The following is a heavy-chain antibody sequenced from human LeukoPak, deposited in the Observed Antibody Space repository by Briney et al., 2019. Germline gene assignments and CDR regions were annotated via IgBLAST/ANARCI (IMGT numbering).Heavy chain of an antibody. D-gene: IGHD4-17*01. CDR1: GYTFTKYG. V-gene: IGHV1-18*01. CDR2: ISADNGNR. Sequence: GASVKVSCKASGYTFTKYGITWVRQAPGEGLDWMGWISADNGNRNYAQRVQDRDTLATDTSTSTAYMELTDLRLDDTAVYYCARAQSDFGDFSMCDFWGQGTLVTVSS. CDR3: ARAQSDFGDFSMCDF. J-gene: IGHJ4*02.